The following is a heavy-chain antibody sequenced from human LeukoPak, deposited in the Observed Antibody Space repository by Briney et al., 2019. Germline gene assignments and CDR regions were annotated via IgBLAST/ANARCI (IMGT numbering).Heavy chain of an antibody. CDR1: GYTFTSYG. Sequence: GASVKVSCKASGYTFTSYGISWVRQAPGQGLEWMGWISAYNGNTNYAQKLQGRVTMTTDTSTSTAYMELRSLRSDDTAVYYCATTYQLLWFGELSGWGQGTLVTVSS. V-gene: IGHV1-18*01. D-gene: IGHD3-10*01. CDR2: ISAYNGNT. J-gene: IGHJ4*02. CDR3: ATTYQLLWFGELSG.